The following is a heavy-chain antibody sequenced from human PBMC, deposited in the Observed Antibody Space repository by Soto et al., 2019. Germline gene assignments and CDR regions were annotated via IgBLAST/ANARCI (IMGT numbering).Heavy chain of an antibody. J-gene: IGHJ5*02. CDR3: AQPVLKLFGVAYYQGDWFDP. D-gene: IGHD3-3*01. CDR2: ISGSGGST. Sequence: EVQLLESGGGLVQPGGSLRLSCAASGLTFSSYAKSWVRQAPGKGLERVSAISGSGGSTYYADSVKGRFTISRDNSKNTLYLQMNSLRAEDTAVYYCAQPVLKLFGVAYYQGDWFDPWGQGTLVTVSS. V-gene: IGHV3-23*01. CDR1: GLTFSSYA.